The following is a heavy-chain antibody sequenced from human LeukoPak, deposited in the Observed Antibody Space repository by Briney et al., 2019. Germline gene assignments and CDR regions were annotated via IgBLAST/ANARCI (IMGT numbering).Heavy chain of an antibody. Sequence: GGSLRLSCAASGFTFSSYSMNWVRQAPGKGLEWVSSISGTSSYIYYADSAKGRFTTSRDNAINSLYLQMNSLRAEDTAVYYCAREDIHGYSEESWHRGTLVTVSS. CDR2: ISGTSSYI. CDR3: AREDIHGYSEES. J-gene: IGHJ5*01. V-gene: IGHV3-21*01. D-gene: IGHD5-18*01. CDR1: GFTFSSYS.